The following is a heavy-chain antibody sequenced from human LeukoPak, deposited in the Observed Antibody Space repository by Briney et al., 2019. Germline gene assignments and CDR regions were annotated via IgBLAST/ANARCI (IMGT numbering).Heavy chain of an antibody. V-gene: IGHV1-69*05. CDR1: GGTFSSYP. CDR3: AVHDYGDYHSGY. Sequence: SVKVSCKASGGTFSSYPISWVRQAPGQGLEWMGRIIPIFGTANYAQKFQGRVTITTDESTSTAYMELSSLRSEDTAVYYCAVHDYGDYHSGYWGQGTLVNVSS. CDR2: IIPIFGTA. D-gene: IGHD4-17*01. J-gene: IGHJ4*02.